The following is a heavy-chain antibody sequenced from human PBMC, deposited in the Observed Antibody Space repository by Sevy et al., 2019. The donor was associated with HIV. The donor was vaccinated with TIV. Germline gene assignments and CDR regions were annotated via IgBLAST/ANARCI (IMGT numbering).Heavy chain of an antibody. CDR2: ISDYNGNT. D-gene: IGHD3-22*01. Sequence: ASVKVSCKASGYTFTSYGISWVRQAPGQGLEWMGWISDYNGNTNYAQKLQGRVTMTTDTSTSTAYMELRSLRSDDTAVYYCARHYYDSSGYSAFDYWGQGTLVTVSS. V-gene: IGHV1-18*01. J-gene: IGHJ4*02. CDR3: ARHYYDSSGYSAFDY. CDR1: GYTFTSYG.